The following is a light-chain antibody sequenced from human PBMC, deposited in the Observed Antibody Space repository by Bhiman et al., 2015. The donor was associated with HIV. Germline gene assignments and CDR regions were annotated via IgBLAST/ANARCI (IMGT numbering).Light chain of an antibody. Sequence: QPVLTQPPSASGTPGQRVTISCSGSNSNIGSHTVNWYQQFPGTAPKLLIYSNNQRPSGVPDRFSGSKSGTSASLAISGLQAEDEADYYCQSYDSSLSHVFGTATRVTVL. CDR3: QSYDSSLSHV. CDR1: NSNIGSHT. V-gene: IGLV1-44*01. J-gene: IGLJ1*01. CDR2: SNN.